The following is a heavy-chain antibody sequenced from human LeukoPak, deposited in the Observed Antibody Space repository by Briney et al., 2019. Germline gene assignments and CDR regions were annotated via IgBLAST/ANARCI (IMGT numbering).Heavy chain of an antibody. CDR1: GFTFSSSA. V-gene: IGHV3-23*01. D-gene: IGHD5-18*01. J-gene: IGHJ4*02. CDR2: ISGSGSGGST. Sequence: PGGSLRLSCAASGFTFSSSAMSWVRQAPGKGLEWVSSISGSGSGGSTYYADSVKGRFTISRDNAENSLYLQMNSLRAEDTAVYYCARRATTERGYSYGLDYWGQGTLVTVSS. CDR3: ARRATTERGYSYGLDY.